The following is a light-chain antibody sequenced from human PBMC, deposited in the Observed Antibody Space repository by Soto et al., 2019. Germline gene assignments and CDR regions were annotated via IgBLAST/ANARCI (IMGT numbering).Light chain of an antibody. CDR3: QHYYSTPLS. V-gene: IGKV4-1*01. CDR1: QSVLYSSNNKNY. CDR2: WAS. Sequence: DIVMTQSPDSLAVSLGERATINCKSSQSVLYSSNNKNYLAWYQQKPGQPPKLLIYWASTRESGVPDRFSGSGSGTDFTLTISSPQAEDVAVYYCQHYYSTPLSFGGGTKGEIK. J-gene: IGKJ4*01.